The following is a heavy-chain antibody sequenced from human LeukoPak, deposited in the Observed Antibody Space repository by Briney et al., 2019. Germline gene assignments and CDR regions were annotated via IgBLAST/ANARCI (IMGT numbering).Heavy chain of an antibody. D-gene: IGHD4-11*01. CDR1: GGSISSGSYY. CDR3: ARGVFDYSNYDRDWFDP. V-gene: IGHV4-61*02. Sequence: PSQTLSLTCTVSGGSISSGSYYWSWIRQPAGKGLEWIGRIYTSGSTNYNPSLKSRVTISVDTSKNQFSLKLSSVTAADTAVYYCARGVFDYSNYDRDWFDPWGQGTLVTVSS. J-gene: IGHJ5*02. CDR2: IYTSGST.